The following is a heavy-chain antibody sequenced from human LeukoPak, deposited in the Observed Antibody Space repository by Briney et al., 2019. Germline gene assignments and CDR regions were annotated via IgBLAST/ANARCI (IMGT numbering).Heavy chain of an antibody. CDR1: GGSISSSSYY. V-gene: IGHV4-39*01. J-gene: IGHJ5*02. D-gene: IGHD6-13*01. Sequence: SETLSLTCTVSGGSISSSSYYWGWIRQPPGKGREWIGSIYYSGSTYYNPSLKSRVTISVDTSKNQFSLKLSSVTAADTAVYYCASHKQQLGWFDPWGQGTLVTVSS. CDR2: IYYSGST. CDR3: ASHKQQLGWFDP.